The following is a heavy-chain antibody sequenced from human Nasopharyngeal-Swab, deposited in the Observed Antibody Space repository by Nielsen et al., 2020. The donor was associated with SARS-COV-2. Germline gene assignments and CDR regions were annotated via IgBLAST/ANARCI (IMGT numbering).Heavy chain of an antibody. Sequence: WVRQAPGQGRVWMGWINTNTGNPTYAQGFTGRFVFSLDTSVSTAYLQISSLKAEDTAVYYCARDLYSGTKPRFWSGYYGYYYGMDVWGQGTTVTVSS. CDR2: INTNTGNP. D-gene: IGHD3-3*01. J-gene: IGHJ6*02. CDR3: ARDLYSGTKPRFWSGYYGYYYGMDV. V-gene: IGHV7-4-1*02.